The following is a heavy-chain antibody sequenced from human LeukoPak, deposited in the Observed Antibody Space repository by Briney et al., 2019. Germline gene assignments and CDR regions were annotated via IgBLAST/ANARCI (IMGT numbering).Heavy chain of an antibody. V-gene: IGHV3-23*01. CDR1: GFTFSSYA. CDR3: AKGKGVVPAAIGVFDY. J-gene: IGHJ4*02. D-gene: IGHD2-2*01. CDR2: ISGSGGST. Sequence: GGSLRLSCAASGFTFSSYAMSWVRQAPGKGLEWVSAISGSGGSTYYADSVKGRFTISRDNSKNTLYLQMNSLRAEDTAVYYCAKGKGVVPAAIGVFDYWGQGTLVTVSS.